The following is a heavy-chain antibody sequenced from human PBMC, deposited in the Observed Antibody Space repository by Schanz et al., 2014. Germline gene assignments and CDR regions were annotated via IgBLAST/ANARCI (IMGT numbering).Heavy chain of an antibody. D-gene: IGHD6-13*01. CDR3: AKDLAAVGVFDY. CDR1: GFTFSTYA. CDR2: INGNGGIT. J-gene: IGHJ4*02. Sequence: EVQLLESGGALVQPGGSLRLSCSASGFTFSTYAMSWVRQAPGKGLEWVSAINGNGGITYYADPVKGRFTISRDNSKNTLDLQMNSLRAEDTAIYYCAKDLAAVGVFDYWGQGSLXTVSS. V-gene: IGHV3-23*01.